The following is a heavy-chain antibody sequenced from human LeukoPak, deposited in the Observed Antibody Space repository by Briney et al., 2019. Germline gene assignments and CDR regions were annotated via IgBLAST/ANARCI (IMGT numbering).Heavy chain of an antibody. CDR2: INHSGST. CDR1: GGSFSGYY. J-gene: IGHJ3*02. Sequence: PSETLSLTCAVYGGSFSGYYWSWIRQPPGKGLEWIGEINHSGSTNYNPSLKSRVTISVDTSKNQFSLKLSSVTAADAAVYYCARGRAVNGDHDAFDIWGQGTMVTVSS. V-gene: IGHV4-34*09. CDR3: ARGRAVNGDHDAFDI. D-gene: IGHD4-17*01.